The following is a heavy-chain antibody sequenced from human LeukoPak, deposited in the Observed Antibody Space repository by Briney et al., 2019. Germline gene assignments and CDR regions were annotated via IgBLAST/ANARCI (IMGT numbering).Heavy chain of an antibody. Sequence: PSETLSLTCTVSGGSISSSSYYWGWIRQPPGKGLEWIGSIYYSGSTYYNPSLKSRVTISVDTSKNQFSLKLSSVTAADTAVYYCARHEVGIVVVTANVPDYWGQGTLVTVSS. CDR3: ARHEVGIVVVTANVPDY. CDR2: IYYSGST. V-gene: IGHV4-39*01. J-gene: IGHJ4*02. D-gene: IGHD2-21*02. CDR1: GGSISSSSYY.